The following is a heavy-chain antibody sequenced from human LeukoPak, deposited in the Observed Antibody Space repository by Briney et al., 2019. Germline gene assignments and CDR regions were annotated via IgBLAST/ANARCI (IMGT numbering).Heavy chain of an antibody. CDR2: IYYSGST. CDR1: GFTFSSYS. J-gene: IGHJ1*01. V-gene: IGHV4-59*08. CDR3: ARHTPQRKSFQH. Sequence: PGGSLRLSCAASGFTFSSYSMNWIRQPPGKGLEWIGYIYYSGSTNYNPSLKSRVTISVDTSKNQFSLKLSSVTAADTAVYYCARHTPQRKSFQHWGQGTLVTVSS.